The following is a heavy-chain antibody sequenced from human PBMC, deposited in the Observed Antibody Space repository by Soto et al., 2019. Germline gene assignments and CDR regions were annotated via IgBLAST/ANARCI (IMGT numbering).Heavy chain of an antibody. CDR1: GGSISSYY. Sequence: SETLSLTCTVSGGSISSYYWSWIRQPPGKGLEWIGYIYYSGSTNYNPSLKSRVTISVDTSKNQFSLKLSSVTAADTAVYYCARDSGYDLGFDPWGQGTLVTVTS. CDR2: IYYSGST. V-gene: IGHV4-59*01. CDR3: ARDSGYDLGFDP. D-gene: IGHD5-12*01. J-gene: IGHJ5*02.